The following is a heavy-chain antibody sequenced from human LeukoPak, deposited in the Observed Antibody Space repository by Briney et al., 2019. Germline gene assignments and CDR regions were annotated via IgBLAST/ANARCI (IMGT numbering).Heavy chain of an antibody. CDR1: GDSVSSNSAA. D-gene: IGHD2-15*01. Sequence: SQTLSLTCDLSGDSVSSNSAAWNWIRQSPSRGLEWLGRTYYRAKWYNDYAVSVKSRITINPDTSKKQFSLQLNSVTPEDTAVYYCARGGVGCSGGTCYSPYYFDYWGQGTLVTVSS. CDR2: TYYRAKWYN. V-gene: IGHV6-1*01. CDR3: ARGGVGCSGGTCYSPYYFDY. J-gene: IGHJ4*02.